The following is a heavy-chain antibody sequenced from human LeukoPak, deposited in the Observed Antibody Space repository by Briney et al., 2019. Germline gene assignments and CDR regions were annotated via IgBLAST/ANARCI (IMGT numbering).Heavy chain of an antibody. J-gene: IGHJ4*02. CDR1: GGSISSYY. Sequence: SQTLSLTCTVSGGSISSYYWSWIRQPPGKGLEWIGYIYNDGSTNYNPSLKSRVTMSVDTSKNQFSLKLSSVTAADTAVYYCARVRYSSSWYYFDYWGQGTLVTVSS. D-gene: IGHD6-13*01. CDR2: IYNDGST. V-gene: IGHV4-59*12. CDR3: ARVRYSSSWYYFDY.